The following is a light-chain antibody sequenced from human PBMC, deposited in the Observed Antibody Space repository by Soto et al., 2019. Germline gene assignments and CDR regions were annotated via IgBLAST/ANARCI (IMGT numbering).Light chain of an antibody. CDR1: QTISSTY. Sequence: VLTQSPGTLSLSPGERATISCRASQTISSTYVAWYQHKPGQAPRLLIYGASSRATGIPHRFSGRGSGTDFTLTISRLEPEDCGVYDCQQYVGSPPYTFGQGTRLEIK. CDR3: QQYVGSPPYT. CDR2: GAS. V-gene: IGKV3-20*01. J-gene: IGKJ2*01.